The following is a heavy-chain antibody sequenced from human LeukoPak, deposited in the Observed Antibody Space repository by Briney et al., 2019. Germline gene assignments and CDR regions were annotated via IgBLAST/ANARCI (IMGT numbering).Heavy chain of an antibody. CDR3: ARALEQASIFGVVNVLYYYGMDV. J-gene: IGHJ6*02. Sequence: SETLSLTCAVYGGSFSGYYWSWIRQPPGKGLEWIGYIYYSGSTNYNPSLKSRVTISVDTSKNQFSLKLSSVTAADTAVYYCARALEQASIFGVVNVLYYYGMDVWGQGTTVTVSS. CDR2: IYYSGST. D-gene: IGHD3-3*01. V-gene: IGHV4-59*01. CDR1: GGSFSGYY.